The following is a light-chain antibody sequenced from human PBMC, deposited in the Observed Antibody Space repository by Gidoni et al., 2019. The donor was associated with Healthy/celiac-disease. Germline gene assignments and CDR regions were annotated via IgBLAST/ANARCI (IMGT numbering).Light chain of an antibody. Sequence: DIQMTQSPSSPSASVGDRVTITCRASQSISNYLAWYQQKPGKVPKLLIYAASTLQSGVPSRFSGSGSGTDFTLTISSLQPEDVATYYCQKYNRAPWTFGQGTKVEIK. CDR1: QSISNY. V-gene: IGKV1-27*01. CDR3: QKYNRAPWT. CDR2: AAS. J-gene: IGKJ1*01.